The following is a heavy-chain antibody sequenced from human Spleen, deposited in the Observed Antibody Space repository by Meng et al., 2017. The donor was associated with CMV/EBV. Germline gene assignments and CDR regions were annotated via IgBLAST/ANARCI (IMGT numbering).Heavy chain of an antibody. CDR2: ISAYNGST. Sequence: ASVKVSCKASGYTFSSYGISWVRQAPGQGLEWMGWISAYNGSTNYAQKLQDRVTMSTDTSTSTAYMELRSLRSDDTAVYYCARDRKVGYYYYGMDVWGQGTTVTVSS. CDR1: GYTFSSYG. CDR3: ARDRKVGYYYYGMDV. J-gene: IGHJ6*02. D-gene: IGHD3-22*01. V-gene: IGHV1-18*01.